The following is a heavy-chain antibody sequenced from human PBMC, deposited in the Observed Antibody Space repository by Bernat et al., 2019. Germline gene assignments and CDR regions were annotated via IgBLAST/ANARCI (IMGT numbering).Heavy chain of an antibody. Sequence: EVQLVESGGGLVQPGGSLRLSCSASGFTFSSYAMSWVRQAPGKGLEWVSAISGSGGSKYYADSVKGRFTISRDNSKNTLYLQMNSLRAEETAVYYCAKVRSQWMVNSWRRAAFDIWGQGTMVTVSS. D-gene: IGHD6-19*01. CDR1: GFTFSSYA. V-gene: IGHV3-23*04. CDR3: AKVRSQWMVNSWRRAAFDI. J-gene: IGHJ3*02. CDR2: ISGSGGSK.